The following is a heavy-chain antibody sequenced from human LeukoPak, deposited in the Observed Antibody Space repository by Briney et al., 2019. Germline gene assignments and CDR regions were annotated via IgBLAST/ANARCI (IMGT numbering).Heavy chain of an antibody. V-gene: IGHV3-11*01. CDR3: ASSSGWRPHDAFDI. D-gene: IGHD6-19*01. J-gene: IGHJ3*02. CDR1: GFTFSDYY. CDR2: ISSSGSTI. Sequence: GKSLRLSCAAPGFTFSDYYMSWIRQAPGKGLEWVSYISSSGSTIYYADSVKGRFTISRDNAKNSLYLQMNSLRAEDTAVYYCASSSGWRPHDAFDIWGQGTMVTVSS.